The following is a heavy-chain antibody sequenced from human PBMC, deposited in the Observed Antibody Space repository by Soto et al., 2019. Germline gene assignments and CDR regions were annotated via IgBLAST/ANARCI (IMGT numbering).Heavy chain of an antibody. D-gene: IGHD3-16*01. V-gene: IGHV3-74*01. CDR1: GFTFSSYW. J-gene: IGHJ6*02. CDR3: ARGLKGYYGVDV. CDR2: INSDGSST. Sequence: GGSLRLSCAASGFTFSSYWMHWVRQAPGKGLVWVSRINSDGSSTSYADSVKGRFTISRDNAKNTLYLQMNSLRAEDTAVYYWARGLKGYYGVDVWGQGTTVTVSS.